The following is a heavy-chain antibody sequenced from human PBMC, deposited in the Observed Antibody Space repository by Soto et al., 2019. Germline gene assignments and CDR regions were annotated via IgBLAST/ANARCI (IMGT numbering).Heavy chain of an antibody. CDR1: GFTFSSYG. D-gene: IGHD6-13*01. CDR2: ISFDGSHS. J-gene: IGHJ6*02. V-gene: IGHV3-30*18. CDR3: TKERFNSSWYSSYGMDV. Sequence: QAQLVEPGGGVVQPGRSLRLSCAASGFTFSSYGMHWVRQAPGKGLEWVALISFDGSHSYYADSVKGRFTISRDNSNNRLYLQMNSLRAADTAVYYCTKERFNSSWYSSYGMDVWGQGTTVSVSS.